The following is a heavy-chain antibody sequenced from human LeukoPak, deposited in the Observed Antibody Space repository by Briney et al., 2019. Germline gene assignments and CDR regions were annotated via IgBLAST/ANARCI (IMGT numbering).Heavy chain of an antibody. Sequence: SGTLSLTCAVSGGSLSSRNWWNWVRQPPGKGLEWIGEIYQSGSTNYNPSLKSRVTISVDKSKNQFSLKLSSVTAADTAVYYCARVSLVRGAPDYYFDYWGQGTLVTVSS. V-gene: IGHV4-4*02. CDR2: IYQSGST. CDR1: GGSLSSRNW. CDR3: ARVSLVRGAPDYYFDY. D-gene: IGHD3-10*01. J-gene: IGHJ4*02.